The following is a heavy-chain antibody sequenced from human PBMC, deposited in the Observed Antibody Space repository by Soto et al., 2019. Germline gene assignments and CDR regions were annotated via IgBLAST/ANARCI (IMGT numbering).Heavy chain of an antibody. J-gene: IGHJ4*02. CDR1: GYSLTSYY. Sequence: TSVKVSCEASGYSLTSYYRHWVRQAPGQGLEWMGRIIPIFGTANYAQKFQGRVTITADESTSTAYMELSSLRSEDTAVYYCASATNDHLDYWGQGTLVTVS. V-gene: IGHV1-69*13. CDR3: ASATNDHLDY. CDR2: IIPIFGTA. D-gene: IGHD1-1*01.